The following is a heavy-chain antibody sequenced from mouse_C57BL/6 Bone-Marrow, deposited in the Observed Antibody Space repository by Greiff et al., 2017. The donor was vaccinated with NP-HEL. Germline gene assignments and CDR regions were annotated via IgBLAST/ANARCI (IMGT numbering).Heavy chain of an antibody. CDR2: IDPETGGT. CDR1: GYTFTDYE. CDR3: TRKLLAWFAY. V-gene: IGHV1-15*01. J-gene: IGHJ3*01. Sequence: VKLQESGAELVRPGASVTLSRKASGYTFTDYEMHWVKQTPVHGLEWIGAIDPETGGTAYNQKFKGKAILTADKSSSTAYMELRSLTSEDSAVYYCTRKLLAWFAYWGQGTLVTVSA.